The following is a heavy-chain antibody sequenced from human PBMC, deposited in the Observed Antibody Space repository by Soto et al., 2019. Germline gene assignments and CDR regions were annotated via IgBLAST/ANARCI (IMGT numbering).Heavy chain of an antibody. J-gene: IGHJ3*02. Sequence: GASVKVSCKASGYSFTNNGISWVRQAPGQGLEWMGWINAGNGNTKYAQKFQGRVTITRDTSASTAYMELSSLRSEDTAVYYCARSDDPGIAAAFDIWGQGTMVTVSS. CDR2: INAGNGNT. D-gene: IGHD6-13*01. CDR1: GYSFTNNG. CDR3: ARSDDPGIAAAFDI. V-gene: IGHV1-18*01.